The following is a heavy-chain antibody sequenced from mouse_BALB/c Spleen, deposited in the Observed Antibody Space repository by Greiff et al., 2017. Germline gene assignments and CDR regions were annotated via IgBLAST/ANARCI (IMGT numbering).Heavy chain of an antibody. D-gene: IGHD2-4*01. CDR1: GYTFTSYV. CDR2: INPYNDGT. Sequence: VQLQQSGPELVKPGASVKMSCKASGYTFTSYVMHWVKQKPGQGLEWIGYINPYNDGTKYNEKFKGKATLTSDKSSSTAYMELSSLTSEDSAVYYRARSSMITTMDYWGQGTSVTVSS. CDR3: ARSSMITTMDY. V-gene: IGHV1-14*01. J-gene: IGHJ4*01.